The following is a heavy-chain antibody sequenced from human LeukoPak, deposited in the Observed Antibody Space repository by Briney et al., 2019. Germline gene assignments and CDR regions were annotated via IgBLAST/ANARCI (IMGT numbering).Heavy chain of an antibody. Sequence: PGGSLRLSCVASGFTFSSYEMNWVRQAPGKGLEWLAEISGSSTTIYNTDSVKGRFTISRDNSKNSVYLQMNSLRAEDTAVYYCARGSIPPDYWGQGTLVTVSS. CDR3: ARGSIPPDY. CDR1: GFTFSSYE. D-gene: IGHD2-21*01. V-gene: IGHV3-48*03. CDR2: ISGSSTTI. J-gene: IGHJ4*02.